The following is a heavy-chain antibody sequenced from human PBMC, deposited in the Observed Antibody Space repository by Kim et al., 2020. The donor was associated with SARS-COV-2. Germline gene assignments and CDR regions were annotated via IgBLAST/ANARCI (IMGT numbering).Heavy chain of an antibody. Sequence: TYYNPSLKSRVTISVDTSKNQFSLKLSSVTAADTAVYYCARIGDYAEFDYWGQGTLVTVSS. CDR2: T. CDR3: ARIGDYAEFDY. J-gene: IGHJ4*02. V-gene: IGHV4-31*02. D-gene: IGHD4-17*01.